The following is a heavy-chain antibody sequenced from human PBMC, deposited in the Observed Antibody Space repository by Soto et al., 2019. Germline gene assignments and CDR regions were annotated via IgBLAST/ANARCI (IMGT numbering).Heavy chain of an antibody. D-gene: IGHD3-10*01. CDR3: ARGKSYYYGSGSYSSGYYYYYGMDV. CDR1: GFTFSSYG. V-gene: IGHV3-33*01. J-gene: IGHJ6*02. Sequence: GGSLRLSCAASGFTFSSYGMHWVRQAPGKGLEWVAVIWYDGSNKYYADSVKGRFTISRDNSKNTLYLQMNSLRAEDTAVYYCARGKSYYYGSGSYSSGYYYYYGMDVWGQGTTVTVSS. CDR2: IWYDGSNK.